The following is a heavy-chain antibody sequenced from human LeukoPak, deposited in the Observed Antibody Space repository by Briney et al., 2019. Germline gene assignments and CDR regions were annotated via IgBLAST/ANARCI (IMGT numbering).Heavy chain of an antibody. CDR3: ARVAATGWGAAMTTFYFDY. J-gene: IGHJ4*02. Sequence: PSETLSLTCAVYSGSFSGHQWSWIRQPPGKGLEWIGEIDHTGSTNYNPSLNSRVTISVDTSKNQFSLKLSSVTAADTAVYYCARVAATGWGAAMTTFYFDYWGQGTLVTVSS. CDR2: IDHTGST. CDR1: SGSFSGHQ. D-gene: IGHD4-11*01. V-gene: IGHV4-34*01.